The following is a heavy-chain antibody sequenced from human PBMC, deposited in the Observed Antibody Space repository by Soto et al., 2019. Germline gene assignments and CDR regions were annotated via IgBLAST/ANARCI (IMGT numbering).Heavy chain of an antibody. V-gene: IGHV3-23*01. D-gene: IGHD2-21*02. CDR2: ISGSGGST. CDR3: AKGRRCGGDCYSITYFDY. CDR1: GFTFSSYA. J-gene: IGHJ4*02. Sequence: RGGSLRLSCAASGFTFSSYAMSWVRQAPGQGLEWVSAISGSGGSTYYADSVKGRFTISRDNSKNTLYLQMNSLRAEDTAVYYCAKGRRCGGDCYSITYFDYWGQGTLVTVSS.